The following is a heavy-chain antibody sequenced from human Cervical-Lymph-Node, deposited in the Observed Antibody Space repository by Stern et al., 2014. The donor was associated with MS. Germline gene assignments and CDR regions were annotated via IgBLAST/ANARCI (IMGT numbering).Heavy chain of an antibody. D-gene: IGHD2-21*02. CDR2: FDPEHGET. CDR1: GYTLSEIS. CDR3: ATHRGRVTYYYGMDV. V-gene: IGHV1-24*01. Sequence: QLVQSGAEVKKPGASVKVSCKVSGYTLSEISMHWVRQAPGKGLEVMGGFDPEHGETRYAQKFQGRVTMAEDRSTDTAYMELSSLRSEDTAVYYCATHRGRVTYYYGMDVWGQGTTVTVSS. J-gene: IGHJ6*02.